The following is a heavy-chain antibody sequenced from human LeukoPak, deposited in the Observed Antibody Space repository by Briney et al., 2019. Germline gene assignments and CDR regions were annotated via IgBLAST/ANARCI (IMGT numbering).Heavy chain of an antibody. CDR3: ARVSGSYYYYYYYMDV. D-gene: IGHD1-26*01. J-gene: IGHJ6*03. Sequence: GGSLRLSCAASGFTFSSYWMSWVRQAPGKGLEWVANIKQDGSEKYYVDSVKGRFTISRDNAKNSLYLQMNSLRAEDTAVYYCARVSGSYYYYYYYMDVWGKGTTVTISS. V-gene: IGHV3-7*03. CDR1: GFTFSSYW. CDR2: IKQDGSEK.